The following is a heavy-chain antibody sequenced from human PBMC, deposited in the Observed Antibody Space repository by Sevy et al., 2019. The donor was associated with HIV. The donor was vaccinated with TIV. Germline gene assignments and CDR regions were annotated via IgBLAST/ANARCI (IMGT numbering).Heavy chain of an antibody. Sequence: ASVKVSCKASGGTFSSYAISWVRQAPGQGLEWMGGIIPIFGTANYAQKFQGRVTITADESTSTAYMELSSLRSEDTAGYYCAIGLRVVVPAAADDYYYYYGMDVWGQGTTVTVSS. J-gene: IGHJ6*02. V-gene: IGHV1-69*13. CDR1: GGTFSSYA. CDR2: IIPIFGTA. D-gene: IGHD2-2*01. CDR3: AIGLRVVVPAAADDYYYYYGMDV.